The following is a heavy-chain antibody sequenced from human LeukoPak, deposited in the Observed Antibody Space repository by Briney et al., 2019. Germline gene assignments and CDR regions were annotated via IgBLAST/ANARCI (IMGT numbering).Heavy chain of an antibody. V-gene: IGHV1-24*01. CDR2: FDPEDGET. Sequence: ASVKVSCKVSGYTLTELSMHWVRQAPGKGLEWMGGFDPEDGETIYAQKLQGRVTMTEDTSTDTAYMELSSLRSEDTAVYYCATGAESASGSYSVFDYWGQGTLVTVSS. CDR3: ATGAESASGSYSVFDY. CDR1: GYTLTELS. J-gene: IGHJ4*02. D-gene: IGHD1-26*01.